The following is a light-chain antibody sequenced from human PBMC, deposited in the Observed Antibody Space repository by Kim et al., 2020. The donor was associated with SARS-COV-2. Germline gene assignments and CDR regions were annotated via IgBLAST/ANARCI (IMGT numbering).Light chain of an antibody. CDR1: SGSIDGNY. CDR3: QSYNRSNVI. Sequence: GNPVTISCTRSSGSIDGNYVQWYQQRPGGVPTTVIYEDDQRPSGVSVRFSGSIDNSSNSASLTISGLKTEDEADYYCQSYNRSNVIFGGGTQLTVL. J-gene: IGLJ2*01. CDR2: EDD. V-gene: IGLV6-57*03.